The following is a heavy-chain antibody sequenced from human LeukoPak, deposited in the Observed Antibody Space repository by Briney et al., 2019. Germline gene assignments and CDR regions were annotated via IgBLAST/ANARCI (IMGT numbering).Heavy chain of an antibody. CDR2: IIPRSGGT. J-gene: IGHJ6*02. CDR3: ARRMGGNYYHDIDV. Sequence: ASVKVSCKASGYTFTAFYMNWVRQAPGQGLEWMGWIIPRSGGTNYAQRFQGRVTLSRDTSINTAYMELRGLRSDDSAVYYCARRMGGNYYHDIDVWGQGTLVTVSS. D-gene: IGHD3-16*01. CDR1: GYTFTAFY. V-gene: IGHV1-2*02.